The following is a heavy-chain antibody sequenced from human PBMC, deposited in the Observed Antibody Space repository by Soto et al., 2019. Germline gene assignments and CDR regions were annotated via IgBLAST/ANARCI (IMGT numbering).Heavy chain of an antibody. CDR3: ARGAATKIVVVMYEAFEI. J-gene: IGHJ3*02. V-gene: IGHV1-69*12. D-gene: IGHD3-22*01. Sequence: QVQLVQSGAEVKKPGSSVKVSCEASGATLNTFINYGITWVRQAPGQGLEWMGGIIPVFGSAHYAQKFQGRVTISADESTRTAYMELSSLTSDDTAVYYCARGAATKIVVVMYEAFEIWGQGTMVTVSS. CDR1: GATLNTFINYG. CDR2: IIPVFGSA.